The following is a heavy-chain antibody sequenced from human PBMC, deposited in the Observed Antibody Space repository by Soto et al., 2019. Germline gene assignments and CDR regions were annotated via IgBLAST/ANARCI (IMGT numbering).Heavy chain of an antibody. CDR1: GFTFSSYG. V-gene: IGHV3-33*01. D-gene: IGHD5-12*01. CDR3: VVGLYSGYDVFDY. Sequence: GGSLRLSCAASGFTFSSYGMHWVRQAPGKGLEWVAVIWYDGSNKYYADSVKGRFTISRDNSKNTLYLQMNSLRAEDTAVYYCVVGLYSGYDVFDYWGQGTLVTVSS. J-gene: IGHJ4*02. CDR2: IWYDGSNK.